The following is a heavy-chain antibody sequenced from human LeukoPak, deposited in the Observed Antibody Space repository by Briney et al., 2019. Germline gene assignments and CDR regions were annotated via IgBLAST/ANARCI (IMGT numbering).Heavy chain of an antibody. D-gene: IGHD5-12*01. CDR2: INHSGCT. CDR3: AGEGSGYDVGDY. J-gene: IGHJ4*02. Sequence: KPSETLTLTCAVYGGSFSGYYWSWIRQPPGKGLEWIGEINHSGCTNYNPSLKSRVTISVDTSKNQFSLKLSSVAAADKAVYYCAGEGSGYDVGDYWGKGTLVTVSS. V-gene: IGHV4-34*01. CDR1: GGSFSGYY.